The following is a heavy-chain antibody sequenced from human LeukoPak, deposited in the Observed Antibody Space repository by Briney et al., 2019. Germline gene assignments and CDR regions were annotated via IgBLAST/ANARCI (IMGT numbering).Heavy chain of an antibody. CDR3: ARLYYCSGGGCYFRHWFDP. CDR1: GYTFTSYG. J-gene: IGHJ5*02. D-gene: IGHD2-15*01. CDR2: ISAYNGNT. Sequence: GASVKVSCKASGYTFTSYGISWVRQAPGQGLEWMGWISAYNGNTNYAQKLQGRVTMTTDTSTSTAYVELRSLRSDDTAVYYCARLYYCSGGGCYFRHWFDPWGQGTLVTVSS. V-gene: IGHV1-18*01.